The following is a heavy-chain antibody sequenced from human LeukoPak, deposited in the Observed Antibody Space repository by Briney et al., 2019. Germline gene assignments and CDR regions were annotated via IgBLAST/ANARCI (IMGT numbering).Heavy chain of an antibody. CDR3: AKDHCSSWYYGAAYYYYGMDV. D-gene: IGHD6-13*01. Sequence: GGSLRLSCAASGFTFSSYGMHWVRQAPGKGLEWVAVISYDGSNKYYADSVKGRFTISRDNSKNTLYLQMNSLRAEDTAVYYCAKDHCSSWYYGAAYYYYGMDVWGQGTTVTVSS. CDR1: GFTFSSYG. V-gene: IGHV3-30*18. J-gene: IGHJ6*02. CDR2: ISYDGSNK.